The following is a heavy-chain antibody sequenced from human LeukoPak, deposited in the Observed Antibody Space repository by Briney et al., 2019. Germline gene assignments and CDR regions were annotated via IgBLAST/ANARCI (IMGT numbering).Heavy chain of an antibody. CDR1: GFTFSNHA. D-gene: IGHD6-19*01. Sequence: GGSLRLSCAASGFTFSNHAMNWVRQTPGKGLEWVSSIGCNGVSTYYADSVKGRFTIFRDNSKDTLYLQMNSLSAEDTAVYYCARCTKYTTGWCNWFDPWGQGTLVTVSS. V-gene: IGHV3-23*01. CDR2: IGCNGVST. CDR3: ARCTKYTTGWCNWFDP. J-gene: IGHJ5*02.